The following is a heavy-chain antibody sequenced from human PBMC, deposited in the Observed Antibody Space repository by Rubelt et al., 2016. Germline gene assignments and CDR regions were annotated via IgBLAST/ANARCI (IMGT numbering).Heavy chain of an antibody. Sequence: QLQLQESGPGLVKPSETLSLTCTVSGGSISSSSYYWGWIRQPPGKGLEWIGSIYYSGTTYYNPSLKSRVTVSLDTSKNQFYRKLTSVTDADTAVYYGARGIDYYDGSASSWGQGTLVTVSS. V-gene: IGHV4-39*07. D-gene: IGHD3-22*01. CDR1: GGSISSSSYY. J-gene: IGHJ5*02. CDR3: ARGIDYYDGSASS. CDR2: IYYSGTT.